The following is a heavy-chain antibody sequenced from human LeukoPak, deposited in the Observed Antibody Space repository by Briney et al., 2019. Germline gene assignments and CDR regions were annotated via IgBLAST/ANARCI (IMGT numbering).Heavy chain of an antibody. Sequence: SETLSLTCAVSGYSISSGYYWGWIRQPPGKGLEWIGGIYTSGSTNYNPSLKSRVTMSVDTSKNQFSLKLSSVTAADTAVYYCARVGVVVPAAVDYYYYYMDVWGKGTTVTVSS. J-gene: IGHJ6*03. V-gene: IGHV4-38-2*01. CDR3: ARVGVVVPAAVDYYYYYMDV. CDR1: GYSISSGYY. CDR2: IYTSGST. D-gene: IGHD2-2*01.